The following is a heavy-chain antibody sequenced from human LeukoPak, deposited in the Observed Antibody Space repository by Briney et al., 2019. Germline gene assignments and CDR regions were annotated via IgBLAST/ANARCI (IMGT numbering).Heavy chain of an antibody. Sequence: PSETLSLTCTVSGGSISSGSYYWSWVRQAPGKGLEWVSAISGSGGSTYYADSVKGRFTISRDNSKNTLYLQMNSLRAEDTAVYYCAKGEKYYYYYYMDVWGKGTTVTVSS. CDR1: GGSISSGSYY. D-gene: IGHD1-26*01. CDR3: AKGEKYYYYYYMDV. J-gene: IGHJ6*03. V-gene: IGHV3-23*01. CDR2: ISGSGGST.